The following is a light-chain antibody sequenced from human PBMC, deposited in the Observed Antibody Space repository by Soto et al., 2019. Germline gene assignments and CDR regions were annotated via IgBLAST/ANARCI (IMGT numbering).Light chain of an antibody. V-gene: IGKV3-11*01. Sequence: EVVLTQSPVTLYLSPGERATLSCRASQSFRGLLAWYQQKPGQAPRLLIYDAYNRDTGIPPRFSGSGSGTDVTLTISSLEPEDSEVYYCQQRHMWPITFGQGTRREIK. CDR1: QSFRGL. CDR3: QQRHMWPIT. J-gene: IGKJ5*01. CDR2: DAY.